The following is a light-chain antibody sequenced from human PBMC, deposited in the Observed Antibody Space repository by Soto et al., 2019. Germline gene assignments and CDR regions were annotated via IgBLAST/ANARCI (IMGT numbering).Light chain of an antibody. J-gene: IGKJ1*01. Sequence: EVVLTQSPATLSLSPGERATLSCRASENVRTFVDWYQQKPGQAPRLLIYGASNRATGIPARFSGNGSGTDFTLTISNLEPEDFAVYYCQQHSHWPPWTFGQWTRVEIQ. V-gene: IGKV3-11*01. CDR2: GAS. CDR3: QQHSHWPPWT. CDR1: ENVRTF.